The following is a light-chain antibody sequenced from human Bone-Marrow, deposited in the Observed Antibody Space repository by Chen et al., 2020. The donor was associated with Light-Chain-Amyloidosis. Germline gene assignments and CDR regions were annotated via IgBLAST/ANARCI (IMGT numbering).Light chain of an antibody. CDR3: CAYRGGSFPYV. Sequence: QSALTQPASVTGSPGQSITISCPGTSSGVGGYDIVSWYRQHPGKDPKLLIFEVTKRPSGVSNRFSGSKSGNTASLTISVLRTEYAADYYCCAYRGGSFPYVFGPGTKVTVL. V-gene: IGLV2-23*02. CDR1: SSGVGGYDI. J-gene: IGLJ1*01. CDR2: EVT.